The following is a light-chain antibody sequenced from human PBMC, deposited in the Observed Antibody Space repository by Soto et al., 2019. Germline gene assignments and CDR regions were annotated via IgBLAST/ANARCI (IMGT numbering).Light chain of an antibody. CDR2: WAS. CDR1: QSVLYSSNNKNY. CDR3: QQYESTPPT. Sequence: DIVMTQSPDSLVVSLGERATINCKSSQSVLYSSNNKNYLAWYQQRPGQPPKLLIYWASTRESGVPDRFSGSGSGTDFTLTITSLQDEDVAVYYGQQYESTPPTFGQGTKLEIK. J-gene: IGKJ2*01. V-gene: IGKV4-1*01.